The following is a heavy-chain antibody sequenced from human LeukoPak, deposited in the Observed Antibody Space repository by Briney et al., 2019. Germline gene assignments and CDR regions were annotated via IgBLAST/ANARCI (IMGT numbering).Heavy chain of an antibody. Sequence: PSETLSLTCTVSGGSISSYYWSWIRQPPGKGLEWIGYIYYSGSTNYNPSLKSRVTISVDTSKNQFSLKLSSVTAADTAVYYCARGGGYCSSTSCHTNWFDPWGQGTLVTLSS. CDR2: IYYSGST. CDR3: ARGGGYCSSTSCHTNWFDP. CDR1: GGSISSYY. J-gene: IGHJ5*02. V-gene: IGHV4-59*01. D-gene: IGHD2-2*02.